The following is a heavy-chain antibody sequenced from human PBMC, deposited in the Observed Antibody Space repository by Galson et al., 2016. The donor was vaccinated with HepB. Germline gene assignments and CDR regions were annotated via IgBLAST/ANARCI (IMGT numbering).Heavy chain of an antibody. J-gene: IGHJ6*02. Sequence: TLSLTCTVSGGSISTGGYYWSWIRQHPGKGLEWIGYIYYSGSTHCNPSLKSRVTISVDTSKNQFSLNLSPATAADTAVYYCARADDFRYNYGLGVWGQGTTVTVSS. CDR1: GGSISTGGYY. V-gene: IGHV4-31*03. D-gene: IGHD3-3*01. CDR2: IYYSGST. CDR3: ARADDFRYNYGLGV.